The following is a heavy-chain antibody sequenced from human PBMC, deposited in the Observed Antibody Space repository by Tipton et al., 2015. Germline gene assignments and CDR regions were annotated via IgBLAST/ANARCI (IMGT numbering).Heavy chain of an antibody. Sequence: SLRLSCAASGFIFSTYGMDWVRQAPGKGLEWVGAIWYDGRHQYYADSVKGRFTISRDNSKKMLYLQMSSLRGEDTAVYYCARGGYCSGGRCDKYSGTDVWGPGTTVTVSS. CDR1: GFIFSTYG. CDR2: IWYDGRHQ. J-gene: IGHJ6*02. CDR3: ARGGYCSGGRCDKYSGTDV. D-gene: IGHD2-15*01. V-gene: IGHV3-33*08.